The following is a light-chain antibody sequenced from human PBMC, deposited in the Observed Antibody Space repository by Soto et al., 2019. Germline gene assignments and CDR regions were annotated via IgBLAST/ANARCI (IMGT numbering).Light chain of an antibody. CDR3: QTWVTGIHVV. V-gene: IGLV4-69*01. J-gene: IGLJ2*01. Sequence: QPVLTQSPSASASLGASVKLTCTLSSGHSNYAIAWHQQQPEKGPRYLMKLNSDDSHSKGDGIPDRFSGSSSGAERYLTISSLQSEDEADYYCQTWVTGIHVVFGGGTKLTVL. CDR1: SGHSNYA. CDR2: LNSDDSH.